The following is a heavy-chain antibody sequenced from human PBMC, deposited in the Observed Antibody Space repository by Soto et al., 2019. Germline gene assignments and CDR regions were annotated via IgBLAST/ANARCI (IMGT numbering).Heavy chain of an antibody. CDR2: IYHSGST. CDR3: ARVSVTIFGVANAFDY. J-gene: IGHJ4*02. CDR1: SGSISSSTW. Sequence: SETLSLTCAVSSGSISSSTWWSWVRQPPGKGLEWIGEIYHSGSTNYNPSLKSRVTISVDKSKYQFSLKLSSVTAADTAVYYCARVSVTIFGVANAFDYWGQGTLVTVSS. V-gene: IGHV4-4*02. D-gene: IGHD3-3*01.